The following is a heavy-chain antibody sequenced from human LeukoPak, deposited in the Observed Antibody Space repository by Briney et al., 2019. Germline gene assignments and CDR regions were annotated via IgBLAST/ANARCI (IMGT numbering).Heavy chain of an antibody. D-gene: IGHD1-26*01. J-gene: IGHJ4*02. CDR1: GYSISSGYY. CDR3: ARVAPWELLKGGFDY. Sequence: SETLPLTCAVSGYSISSGYYWGWIRQPAGKGLEWIGRIYTSGSTNYNPSLKSRVTMSVDTSKNQFSLKLSSVTAADTAVYYCARVAPWELLKGGFDYWGQGTLVTVSS. CDR2: IYTSGST. V-gene: IGHV4-4*07.